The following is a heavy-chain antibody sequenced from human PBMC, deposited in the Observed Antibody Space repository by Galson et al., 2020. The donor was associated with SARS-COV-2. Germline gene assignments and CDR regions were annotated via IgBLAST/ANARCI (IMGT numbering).Heavy chain of an antibody. D-gene: IGHD2-15*01. J-gene: IGHJ4*02. CDR2: IYPGDSNT. V-gene: IGHV5-51*01. CDR3: ARYGSRWGDSNCYLGSRFKFDD. CDR1: GYSFTNYW. Sequence: GESLKISCKGSGYSFTNYWIGWVRQMPGKGMEWMGIIYPGDSNTRYSPSFQGQVTISADKSINTAYLQWRSLKASDTAMYYCARYGSRWGDSNCYLGSRFKFDDWGQGTLVTVSS.